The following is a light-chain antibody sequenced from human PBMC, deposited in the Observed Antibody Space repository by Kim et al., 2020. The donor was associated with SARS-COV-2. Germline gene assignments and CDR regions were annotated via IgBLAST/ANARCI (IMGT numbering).Light chain of an antibody. CDR2: QDS. CDR1: KLGDKY. J-gene: IGLJ3*02. Sequence: SYELTQPPSVSVPPGQTASITCSGDKLGDKYACWYQQKPGQSPVLVIYQDSKRPSGIPERFSGSNSGNTATLTISGTQAMDEADYYCQAWDSSYWV. CDR3: QAWDSSYWV. V-gene: IGLV3-1*01.